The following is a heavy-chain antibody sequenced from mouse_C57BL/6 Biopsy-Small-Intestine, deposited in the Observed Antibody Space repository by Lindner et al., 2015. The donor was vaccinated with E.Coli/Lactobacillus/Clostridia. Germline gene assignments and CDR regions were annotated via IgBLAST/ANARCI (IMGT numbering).Heavy chain of an antibody. V-gene: IGHV1-53*01. CDR3: ARRMRSSSSWYFSMDV. CDR1: GYTFTGYF. Sequence: SVKVSCKASGYTFTGYFMHWVRQAPGQGLEWMGWINPNSGGTNYAQKFQGRVTMTRDTSISTAYMELSRLRSDDTAVYYCARRMRSSSSWYFSMDVWGQGTTVTVSS. D-gene: IGHD1-1*01. CDR2: INPNSGGT. J-gene: IGHJ1*01.